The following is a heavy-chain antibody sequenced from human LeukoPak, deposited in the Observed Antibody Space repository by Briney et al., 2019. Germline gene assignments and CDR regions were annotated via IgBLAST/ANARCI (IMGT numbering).Heavy chain of an antibody. J-gene: IGHJ4*02. Sequence: GSLRLSCAASGFTFSDYYMSWIRQAPGKGLEWVSYISSSGSTIYYADSVKGRFTISRDNAKNSLYLQMNGLRAEDTAVYYCASSARLWFGEPTLSFDYWGQGTLVTVSS. CDR2: ISSSGSTI. CDR3: ASSARLWFGEPTLSFDY. CDR1: GFTFSDYY. V-gene: IGHV3-11*04. D-gene: IGHD3-10*01.